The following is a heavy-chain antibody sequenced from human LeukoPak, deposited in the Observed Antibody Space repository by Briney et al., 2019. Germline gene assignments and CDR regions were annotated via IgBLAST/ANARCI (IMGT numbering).Heavy chain of an antibody. J-gene: IGHJ6*02. CDR1: EFTFSSYG. Sequence: GGSLRLSCAASEFTFSSYGVYWVRQAPGKGLEWVAVISYDGSNIYYADSVKGRFTISRDNSKNTLYLQMNSLRAEDTAIYYCAKGLCGGASCYRRDYYYYGMDVWGQGTTVTVSS. CDR3: AKGLCGGASCYRRDYYYYGMDV. V-gene: IGHV3-30*18. CDR2: ISYDGSNI. D-gene: IGHD2-15*01.